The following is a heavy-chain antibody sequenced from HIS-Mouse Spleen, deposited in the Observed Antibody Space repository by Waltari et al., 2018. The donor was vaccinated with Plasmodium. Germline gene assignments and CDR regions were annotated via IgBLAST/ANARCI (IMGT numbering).Heavy chain of an antibody. D-gene: IGHD3-16*01. V-gene: IGHV3-30*18. CDR1: GFTFSSYG. J-gene: IGHJ4*02. CDR3: AKAQGVINFDY. Sequence: QVQLVESGGGVVQPGRSLRLSCAASGFTFSSYGMHWVRQAPGKGREGVAVISYDGRKKYYADSVKGRFTISRDNSKNTLYLQMNSLRAEDTAVYYCAKAQGVINFDYWGQGTLVTVSS. CDR2: ISYDGRKK.